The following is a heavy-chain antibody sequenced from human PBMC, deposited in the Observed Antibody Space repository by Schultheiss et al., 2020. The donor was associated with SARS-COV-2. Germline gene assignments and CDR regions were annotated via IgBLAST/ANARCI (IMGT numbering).Heavy chain of an antibody. CDR1: GGTFSSYA. V-gene: IGHV1-8*02. D-gene: IGHD5-12*01. J-gene: IGHJ4*02. CDR2: MNPNSGNT. Sequence: GESLKISCKASGGTFSSYAISWVRQAPGQGLEWMGWMNPNSGNTGYAQKFQGRVTMTRNTSISTAYMELSSLRSEDTAVYYCARGSYSGYDRPNKFDYWGQGTLVTVSS. CDR3: ARGSYSGYDRPNKFDY.